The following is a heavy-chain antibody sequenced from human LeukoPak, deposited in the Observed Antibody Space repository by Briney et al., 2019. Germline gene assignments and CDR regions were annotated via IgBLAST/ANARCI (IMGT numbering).Heavy chain of an antibody. Sequence: SETLSLTCTVSGGSISSYYWSWIRQPAGKGLEWIGRIYTSGSTNYNPSLKSRVTMSVDTSKNQFSLKLSSVTAADTAVYYCARGLAGWRPAIYFDYWGQGTLVTVSS. J-gene: IGHJ4*02. V-gene: IGHV4-4*07. CDR1: GGSISSYY. CDR2: IYTSGST. D-gene: IGHD2-2*01. CDR3: ARGLAGWRPAIYFDY.